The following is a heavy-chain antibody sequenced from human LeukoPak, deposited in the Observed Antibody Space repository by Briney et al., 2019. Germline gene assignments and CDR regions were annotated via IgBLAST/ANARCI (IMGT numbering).Heavy chain of an antibody. CDR3: ARQCSGGSCYIDY. D-gene: IGHD2-15*01. V-gene: IGHV4-39*01. CDR2: IYYSGST. CDR1: GGSISSSSYY. Sequence: SETLSLTCTVSGGSISSSSYYWGWIRQPPGKGLEWIGSIYYSGSTYYNPSLKSRVTIPVDTSKNQFSLKLSSVTAADTAVYYCARQCSGGSCYIDYWGQGTLVTVSS. J-gene: IGHJ4*02.